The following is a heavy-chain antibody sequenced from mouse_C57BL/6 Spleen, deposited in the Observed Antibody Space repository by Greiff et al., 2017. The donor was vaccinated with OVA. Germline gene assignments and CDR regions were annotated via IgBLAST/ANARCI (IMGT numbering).Heavy chain of an antibody. CDR1: GYTFTSYW. CDR2: IYPSDSET. CDR3: AKFYYYYDGDFDD. V-gene: IGHV1-61*01. J-gene: IGHJ1*03. Sequence: VQLQQPGAELVRPGSSVKLSCKASGYTFTSYWMDWVKQRPGQGLEWIGNIYPSDSETHYNQKFKDKATLTVDKSSSTAYMQLSSLTSEDSAVDYGAKFYYYYDGDFDDWGTGTTVTVSS. D-gene: IGHD2-4*01.